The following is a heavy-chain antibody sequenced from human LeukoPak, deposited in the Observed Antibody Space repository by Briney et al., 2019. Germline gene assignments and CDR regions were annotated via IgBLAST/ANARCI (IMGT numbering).Heavy chain of an antibody. CDR3: ARASSGSYSSSDY. J-gene: IGHJ4*02. V-gene: IGHV3-9*01. CDR2: ISWNSGSI. Sequence: PGRSLRLSCAASGFTFDDYAMHWVRQAPGKGLEWVSGISWNSGSIGYADSVKGRFTISRDNAKNSLYLQMNSLRAEDTAVYYCARASSGSYSSSDYWGQGTLVTVSS. CDR1: GFTFDDYA. D-gene: IGHD1-26*01.